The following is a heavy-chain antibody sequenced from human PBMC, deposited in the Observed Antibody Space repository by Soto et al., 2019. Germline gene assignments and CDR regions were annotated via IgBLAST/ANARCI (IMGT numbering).Heavy chain of an antibody. CDR3: APDGVDTVPFEY. Sequence: EVQLLESGGGLVQPGGSLRLSCAASGFTFSNYAVSWVRQAPGKGLEWVSVISGSGDTTVYADSVKGRFATSRDNAKNTEYLQMNSLRTEDTAVYYWAPDGVDTVPFEYWGQGTLVTVSS. CDR2: ISGSGDTT. V-gene: IGHV3-23*01. CDR1: GFTFSNYA. D-gene: IGHD2-8*01. J-gene: IGHJ4*02.